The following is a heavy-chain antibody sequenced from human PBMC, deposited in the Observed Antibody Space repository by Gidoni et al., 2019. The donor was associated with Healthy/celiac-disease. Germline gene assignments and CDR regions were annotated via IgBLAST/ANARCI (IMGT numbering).Heavy chain of an antibody. D-gene: IGHD3-22*01. CDR3: AKGLAYYYDSSGPPI. CDR2: ISWNSGSI. V-gene: IGHV3-9*01. J-gene: IGHJ3*02. CDR1: GFTFDDYA. Sequence: EVQLVESGGGLVQPGRALSLSCAASGFTFDDYAMHWVRQAPGKGLEWVSGISWNSGSIGYADSVKGRFTISRDNAKNSLYLQMNSLRAEDTALYYCAKGLAYYYDSSGPPIGGQGTMVTVSS.